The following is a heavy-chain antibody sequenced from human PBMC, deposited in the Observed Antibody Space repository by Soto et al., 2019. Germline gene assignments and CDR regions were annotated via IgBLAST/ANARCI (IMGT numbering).Heavy chain of an antibody. CDR2: IYHSGST. CDR3: AREKMTTVTRGSYFDY. CDR1: GGSISSGGYS. D-gene: IGHD4-17*01. Sequence: KPSETLSLTCAVSGGSISSGGYSWSWIRQPPGKGLEWIGYIYHSGSTYYNPSLKSRVTISVDRSKNQFSLKLSSVTAADTAVYYCAREKMTTVTRGSYFDYWGQGTLVTVSS. V-gene: IGHV4-30-2*01. J-gene: IGHJ4*02.